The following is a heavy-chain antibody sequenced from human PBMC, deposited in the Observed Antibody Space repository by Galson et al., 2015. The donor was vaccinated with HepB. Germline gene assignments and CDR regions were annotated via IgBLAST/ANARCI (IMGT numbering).Heavy chain of an antibody. CDR3: APGAYSSSWYFY. CDR2: ISGSGGST. CDR1: GFTFSSYA. V-gene: IGHV3-23*01. Sequence: SLRLSCAASGFTFSSYAMSWVRQAPGKGLEWVSAISGSGGSTYYADSVKGRFTISRDNSKNTLYLQMNSLRAEDTAVYYCAPGAYSSSWYFYWGQGTLVTVSS. D-gene: IGHD6-13*01. J-gene: IGHJ4*02.